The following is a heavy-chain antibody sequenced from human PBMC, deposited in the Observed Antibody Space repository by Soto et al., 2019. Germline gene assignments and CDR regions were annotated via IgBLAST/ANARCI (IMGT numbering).Heavy chain of an antibody. D-gene: IGHD6-13*01. V-gene: IGHV3-48*03. J-gene: IGHJ4*02. CDR3: ERELEAAGSFDY. CDR2: ISTSGSTI. Sequence: GGSLRLSCAASGFTFSRYEMNWVRQAPGKGLEWISYISTSGSTIYYADSVKGRFTISRDNAKNSLYLQMNSLRPEDTAVYYCERELEAAGSFDYWGQATLVTVSS. CDR1: GFTFSRYE.